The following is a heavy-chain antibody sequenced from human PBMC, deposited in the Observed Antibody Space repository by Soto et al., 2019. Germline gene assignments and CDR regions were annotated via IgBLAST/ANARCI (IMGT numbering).Heavy chain of an antibody. D-gene: IGHD6-6*01. J-gene: IGHJ3*02. Sequence: QITLKGSGPTLVKPTQTLTLTCSLSGISLSTSGVGLGWIRQPPGKALEWLALIHWNDDKHYSPSLKTRLTITKDTSKNQAVLTMTNMDPVDTATYYCARGLAALPVFAFDIWGQGTMVTVSS. CDR1: GISLSTSGVG. V-gene: IGHV2-5*01. CDR2: IHWNDDK. CDR3: ARGLAALPVFAFDI.